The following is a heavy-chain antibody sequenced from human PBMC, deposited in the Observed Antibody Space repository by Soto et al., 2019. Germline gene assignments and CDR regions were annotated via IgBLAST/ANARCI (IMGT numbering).Heavy chain of an antibody. J-gene: IGHJ6*02. V-gene: IGHV4-59*08. CDR3: ARQGFGPLHGLVDV. D-gene: IGHD3-10*01. CDR1: GGSISSYY. Sequence: QVQLQESGPGLVKPSETLSLSCTVSGGSISSYYWSWFRQSPGKRMEWIGYVHHSWGSSYNTSLQSRVAISLDTSKSQFSLKVTSLTATDTAVHYCARQGFGPLHGLVDVWGQGTTVTVSS. CDR2: VHHSWGS.